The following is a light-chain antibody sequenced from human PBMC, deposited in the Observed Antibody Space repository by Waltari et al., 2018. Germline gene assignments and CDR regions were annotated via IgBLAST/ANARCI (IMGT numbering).Light chain of an antibody. CDR2: DAS. J-gene: IGKJ4*01. Sequence: EIVLTQSPATLSLSPRERVTLSCRASQTVSSYVAWYQQIPGQAPRLLIYDASIRVPGTPARFSGSGSGTDFTLTISSLEPEDFAVYYCQHRSNWPPGLTFGGGTKVEIK. V-gene: IGKV3-11*01. CDR1: QTVSSY. CDR3: QHRSNWPPGLT.